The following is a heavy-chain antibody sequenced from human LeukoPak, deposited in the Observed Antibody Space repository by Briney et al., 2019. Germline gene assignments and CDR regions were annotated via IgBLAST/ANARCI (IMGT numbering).Heavy chain of an antibody. CDR1: GGSISSYY. CDR2: IYYSGST. CDR3: ARGWEPSPYYYYYMDV. J-gene: IGHJ6*03. D-gene: IGHD1-26*01. V-gene: IGHV4-59*12. Sequence: SETLSLTCTVSGGSISSYYWSWIRQPPGKGLEWIGSIYYSGSTYYNPSLKSRVTISVDTSKNQFSLKLSSVTAADTAVYYCARGWEPSPYYYYYMDVWGKGTTVTVSS.